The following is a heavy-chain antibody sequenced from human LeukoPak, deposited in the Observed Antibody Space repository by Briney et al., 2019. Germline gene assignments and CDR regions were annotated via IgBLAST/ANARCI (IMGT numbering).Heavy chain of an antibody. V-gene: IGHV1-2*02. Sequence: ASVKVSCKASGYTFTGYYMHWVRQAPGPGLEWMGWINPNSGGTNYAQKFQGRVTLTRDTSISTAYMELSRLRSDDTGVYYCAREQWLVRTNNWFDPWGQGTLVTVSS. D-gene: IGHD6-19*01. CDR3: AREQWLVRTNNWFDP. CDR1: GYTFTGYY. CDR2: INPNSGGT. J-gene: IGHJ5*02.